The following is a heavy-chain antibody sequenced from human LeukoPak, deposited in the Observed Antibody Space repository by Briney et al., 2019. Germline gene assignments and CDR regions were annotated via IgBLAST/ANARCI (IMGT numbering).Heavy chain of an antibody. CDR2: IYDTGST. Sequence: SETLSLNCRVSGASMSSYYWSWIRQAPGKGLEWVGHIYDTGSTNYNPSPKSRVTISVDTSKNQFSLNLSSVTAADTAVYYCARDRSTSCFDYWGQGTLVTVSS. CDR3: ARDRSTSCFDY. J-gene: IGHJ4*02. D-gene: IGHD2-2*01. CDR1: GASMSSYY. V-gene: IGHV4-59*01.